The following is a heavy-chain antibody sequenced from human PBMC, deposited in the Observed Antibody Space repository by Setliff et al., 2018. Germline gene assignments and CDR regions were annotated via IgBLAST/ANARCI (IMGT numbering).Heavy chain of an antibody. D-gene: IGHD2-2*01. V-gene: IGHV3-74*01. J-gene: IGHJ4*02. CDR3: ARGGCSATSCLDY. Sequence: GGSLRLSCAASESTFRNYYMHWVRQAPGKGLMWVSYIKSDGSNTHYADSVEGRFTISRDNAKNTLYLQMNSLRAEDTAVYYCARGGCSATSCLDYWGQGILVTVSS. CDR1: ESTFRNYY. CDR2: IKSDGSNT.